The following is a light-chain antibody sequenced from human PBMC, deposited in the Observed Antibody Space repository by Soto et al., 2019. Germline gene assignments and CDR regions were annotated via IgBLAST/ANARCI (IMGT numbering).Light chain of an antibody. V-gene: IGKV1-5*01. CDR1: QSISTW. Sequence: DIQMTQSPSTLSASVGDRVTITCRASQSISTWLAWYQQKPGKAPNLLIYDASSLESGVPSRFSGSGSGTEFTLTISSLQPDDFAIYYCQQYNSNPLTFGGGTKVDIK. CDR3: QQYNSNPLT. J-gene: IGKJ4*01. CDR2: DAS.